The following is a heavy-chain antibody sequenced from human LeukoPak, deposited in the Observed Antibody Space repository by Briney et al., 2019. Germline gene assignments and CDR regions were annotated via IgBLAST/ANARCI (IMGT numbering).Heavy chain of an antibody. D-gene: IGHD6-13*01. V-gene: IGHV1-2*02. Sequence: ASVKVSCKASGYTFTSYYMHWVRQAPGQGLEWMGWINPNSGGTNYAQKFQGRVTMTRDTSISTAYMELSRLRSDDTAVYYCARASGSWPEKDYWGQGTLVTVSS. J-gene: IGHJ4*02. CDR1: GYTFTSYY. CDR3: ARASGSWPEKDY. CDR2: INPNSGGT.